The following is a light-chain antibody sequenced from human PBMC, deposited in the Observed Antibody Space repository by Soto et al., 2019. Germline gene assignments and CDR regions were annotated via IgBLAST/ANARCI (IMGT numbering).Light chain of an antibody. CDR1: QSISSW. CDR3: QQYNSYWT. V-gene: IGKV1-5*03. CDR2: KAS. Sequence: DIQMTQSPSTLSASVGDSVTITCRASQSISSWLAWYQQKPGKAPKLLIYKASSLESGVPSRFSGSGSGTEFTLTISSRQPDDFATYYCQQYNSYWTFGQGTKVEIK. J-gene: IGKJ1*01.